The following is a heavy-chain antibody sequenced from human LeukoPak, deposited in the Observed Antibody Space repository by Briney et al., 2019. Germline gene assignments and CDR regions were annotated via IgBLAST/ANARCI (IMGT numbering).Heavy chain of an antibody. V-gene: IGHV3-48*04. J-gene: IGHJ4*02. D-gene: IGHD2-15*01. Sequence: GGSLRLSCAASGFTFSSYSLNWVRQAPGKGLEWVSFISSSSITIYYAGSVKGRFTISRDNAGKSLYLQMNSLRAEDTAVYYCARDRGGSYSAIDYWGQGTLVTVSS. CDR2: ISSSSITI. CDR1: GFTFSSYS. CDR3: ARDRGGSYSAIDY.